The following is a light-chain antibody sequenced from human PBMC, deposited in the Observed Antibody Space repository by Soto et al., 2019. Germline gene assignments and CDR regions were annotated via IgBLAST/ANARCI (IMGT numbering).Light chain of an antibody. V-gene: IGKV3-15*01. CDR2: GAS. J-gene: IGKJ3*01. CDR3: KHYNQWPPFT. Sequence: EIVMTQSPATLSVSPGERATLSCRASQSVKSSLAWYQHKPGQLPRLLIYGASTRATGVPLRFSGRGSGTDFTLTISSLQTEDVAVYYCKHYNQWPPFTFGPGPKVDIK. CDR1: QSVKSS.